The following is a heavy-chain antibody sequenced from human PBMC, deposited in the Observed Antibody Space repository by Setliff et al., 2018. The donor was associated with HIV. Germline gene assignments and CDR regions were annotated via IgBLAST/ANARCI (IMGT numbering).Heavy chain of an antibody. J-gene: IGHJ4*02. D-gene: IGHD3-10*01. Sequence: SETLSLTCTVSGGSINNYYWSWIRQSPGKGLEWIGYIHSSGLTNYNPSLKSRVSISIDTSKNQFSLKLSSVTAADTAVYYCARGSYTVRIDYWGQGTRVTVSS. CDR2: IHSSGLT. CDR3: ARGSYTVRIDY. V-gene: IGHV4-4*09. CDR1: GGSINNYY.